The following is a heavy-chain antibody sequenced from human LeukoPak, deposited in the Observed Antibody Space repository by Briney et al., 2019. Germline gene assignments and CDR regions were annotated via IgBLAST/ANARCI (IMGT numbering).Heavy chain of an antibody. Sequence: GGSLRLSCAASGFTFSSYSMNWVRQAPGKGLEWVSSISSSSSYIYYADSVKGRFTISRDNAKNSLYLQMNSLRAEDTAVYYCARDSMDGYYYYYGTDVWGQGTTVTVSS. J-gene: IGHJ6*02. CDR1: GFTFSSYS. V-gene: IGHV3-21*01. D-gene: IGHD2-2*01. CDR2: ISSSSSYI. CDR3: ARDSMDGYYYYYGTDV.